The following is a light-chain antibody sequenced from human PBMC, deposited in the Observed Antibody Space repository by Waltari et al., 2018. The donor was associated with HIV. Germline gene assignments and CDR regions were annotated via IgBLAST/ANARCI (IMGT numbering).Light chain of an antibody. J-gene: IGKJ5*01. CDR2: ATS. CDR1: QSINTY. CDR3: QQNYRTVRIT. V-gene: IGKV1-39*01. Sequence: DIQMTQSPSSLAASVGERVTITCRSSQSINTYLNWSHQKPGTAPKLLMIATSSLADGGPSRFRGRGSGTDFTLTITNLRPEDFGTYYCQQNYRTVRITFGQGTRLELK.